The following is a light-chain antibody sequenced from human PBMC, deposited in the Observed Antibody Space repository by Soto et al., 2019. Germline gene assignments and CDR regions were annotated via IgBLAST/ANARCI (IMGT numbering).Light chain of an antibody. CDR1: QTIITY. J-gene: IGKJ4*01. V-gene: IGKV1-39*01. Sequence: DIQMTQSPSSLSASVGDRVTITCRASQTIITYLNWFQQKPGKAPKLIIYSTSSLQSGVPSRFGGSGSGTDFTLTISSLQPEDFATYYCQQSYSIPLTFGGGTKVEIK. CDR2: STS. CDR3: QQSYSIPLT.